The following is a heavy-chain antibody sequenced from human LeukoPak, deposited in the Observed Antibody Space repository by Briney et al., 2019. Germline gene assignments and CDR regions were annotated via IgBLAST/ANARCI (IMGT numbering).Heavy chain of an antibody. D-gene: IGHD1-26*01. CDR3: ARDPVVAVGAPRGADY. V-gene: IGHV1-18*01. CDR2: ISAYNGNT. CDR1: GYTFTSYG. J-gene: IGHJ4*02. Sequence: GASVKVSCKASGYTFTSYGISWVRQAPGQGLEGMGWISAYNGNTNYAQKLKGRVTMPTDTSTSTAYMELRSLRSDDTAVYYCARDPVVAVGAPRGADYWGQGTLVTVSS.